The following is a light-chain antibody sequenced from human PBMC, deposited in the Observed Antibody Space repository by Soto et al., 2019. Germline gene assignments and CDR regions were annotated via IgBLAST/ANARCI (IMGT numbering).Light chain of an antibody. CDR1: ENVRTF. CDR2: GAS. J-gene: IGKJ2*01. Sequence: EVVLTQSPATLSLSPGERATLSCRASENVRTFVDWYQQKPGQAPRLLIYGASNRATGIPARFSGSGSGTDFTLTISNLQSEDCAVYYCQHYNNWPPYTFGQGTKVEIK. V-gene: IGKV3-11*01. CDR3: QHYNNWPPYT.